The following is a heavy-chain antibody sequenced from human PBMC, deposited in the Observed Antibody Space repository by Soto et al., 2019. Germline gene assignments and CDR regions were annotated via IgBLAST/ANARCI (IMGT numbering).Heavy chain of an antibody. CDR2: VKSKIDGGTT. CDR3: TTKGLSSGSPAAFAY. J-gene: IGHJ4*02. V-gene: IGHV3-15*07. CDR1: GFIFSNAG. Sequence: ESGGGLVNPGGSLRLSCAASGFIFSNAGTNWVRQAPGKGLEWVGRVKSKIDGGTTDYAAPAKGRLTISRDDSKGTLYLQMNSLYTEDTAVYYCTTKGLSSGSPAAFAYWGQGTLVTVSS. D-gene: IGHD5-12*01.